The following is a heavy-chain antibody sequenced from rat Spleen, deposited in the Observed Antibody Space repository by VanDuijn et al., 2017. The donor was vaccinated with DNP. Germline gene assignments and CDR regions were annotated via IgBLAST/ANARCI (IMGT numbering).Heavy chain of an antibody. CDR1: GFTFSSAW. V-gene: IGHV6-6*01. D-gene: IGHD1-10*01. Sequence: EVQVLESGGGLVQPGNSLKLSCVTSGFTFSSAWMYWYRQFPEKRLEWVARIKPKANNYATDYTESVKGRFTISRDDSKNSIYLQMNNQKEEDTAIYYCAWPSTWGQGVMVTVSS. CDR3: AWPST. J-gene: IGHJ2*01. CDR2: IKPKANNYAT.